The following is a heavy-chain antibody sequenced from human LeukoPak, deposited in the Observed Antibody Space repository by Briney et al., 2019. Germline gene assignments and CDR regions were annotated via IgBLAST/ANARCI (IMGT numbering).Heavy chain of an antibody. J-gene: IGHJ4*02. CDR1: GGSISSYY. CDR2: IYYSGST. D-gene: IGHD3-3*01. Sequence: PSETLSLTCTVSGGSISSYYWSWIRQPPGKGLEWIGYIYYSGSTNYNPSLKSRVTISVDTSKNQFSLKLSSVTAADTAVYYCARDDFWSGPATKNYWGQGTLVTVSS. V-gene: IGHV4-59*12. CDR3: ARDDFWSGPATKNY.